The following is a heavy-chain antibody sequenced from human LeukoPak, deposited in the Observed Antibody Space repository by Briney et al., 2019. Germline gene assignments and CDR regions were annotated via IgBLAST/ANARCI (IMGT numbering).Heavy chain of an antibody. V-gene: IGHV1-46*01. D-gene: IGHD6-13*01. CDR3: ARGTAAGTFANLEYFQH. Sequence: LRASVKVSCKASGYTFTSYHMHWVRQAPGQGLEWMGKINPSGGSTSYAQKFQGRVTMTRDTSTSTVYMELSSLRSEDTAVYYCARGTAAGTFANLEYFQHWGQGTLVTVSS. CDR1: GYTFTSYH. J-gene: IGHJ1*01. CDR2: INPSGGST.